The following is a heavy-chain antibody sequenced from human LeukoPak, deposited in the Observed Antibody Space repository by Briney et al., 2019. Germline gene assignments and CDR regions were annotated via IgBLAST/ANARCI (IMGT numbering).Heavy chain of an antibody. J-gene: IGHJ3*02. CDR1: AITFSNSW. CDR2: ISSSSSYI. V-gene: IGHV3-21*01. D-gene: IGHD2-15*01. Sequence: GGSLRLSCAASAITFSNSWMNWVRQAPGKGLEWVSSISSSSSYIYYADSVKGRFTISRDNAKNSLYLQMNSLRAEDTAVYYCARGGGYCSGGSCNNAFDIWGQGTMVTVSS. CDR3: ARGGGYCSGGSCNNAFDI.